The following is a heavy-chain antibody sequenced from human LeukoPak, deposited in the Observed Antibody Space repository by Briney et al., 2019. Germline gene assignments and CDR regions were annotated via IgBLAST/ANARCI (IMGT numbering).Heavy chain of an antibody. D-gene: IGHD3-3*01. CDR2: IWYDGSNK. V-gene: IGHV3-33*06. CDR3: AKDPDFWSGPAYYMDV. Sequence: GGSLRLSCAASGFTFSSYGMHWVRQAPGKGLEWVAVIWYDGSNKYYADSVKGRFTISRDNSKNTLYLQMNSLRAEDTAVYYCAKDPDFWSGPAYYMDVWGKGTTVTVSS. J-gene: IGHJ6*03. CDR1: GFTFSSYG.